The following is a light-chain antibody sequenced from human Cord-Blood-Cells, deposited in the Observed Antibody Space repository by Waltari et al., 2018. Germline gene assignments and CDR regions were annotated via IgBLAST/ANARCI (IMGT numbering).Light chain of an antibody. CDR1: QGISSY. CDR2: WAS. J-gene: IGKJ4*01. Sequence: DIQLTQSPSSLSASVGDRVTITCRVSQGISSYLNWYRQKPGQPPKLLIYWASTRESGVPDRFSGSGSGTDFTLTISSLQAEDVAVYYCQQYYSTPLTFGGGTKVEIK. CDR3: QQYYSTPLT. V-gene: IGKV1-27*01.